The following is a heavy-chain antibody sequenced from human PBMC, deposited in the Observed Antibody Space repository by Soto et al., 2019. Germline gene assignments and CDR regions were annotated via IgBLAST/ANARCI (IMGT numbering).Heavy chain of an antibody. CDR1: GYPFSKYG. Sequence: QLQLVQSGAEVERPGASVRVSCKAYGYPFSKYGISWIRQAPGQGLEWMGWIKPDNGDTNYAQKFQGRVTMTTDTSSNTAYMELRSLSSDDTALYYCATAYDSGFDLWGQGTLVSVSS. D-gene: IGHD5-12*01. CDR2: IKPDNGDT. V-gene: IGHV1-18*04. J-gene: IGHJ5*02. CDR3: ATAYDSGFDL.